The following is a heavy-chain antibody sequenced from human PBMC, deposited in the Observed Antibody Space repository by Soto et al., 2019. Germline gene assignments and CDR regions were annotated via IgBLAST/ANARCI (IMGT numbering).Heavy chain of an antibody. CDR1: GFTFSTYA. Sequence: PGGSLRLSCAVSGFTFSTYAMSWVRQAPGKGLKWVSTISGSDNGAYYADSMRGRFTISRDNSKDTLYLQINSLRADDTAVYYCAKVALRQQRLAGILDHWGQGTLVTVSS. D-gene: IGHD6-25*01. J-gene: IGHJ4*02. V-gene: IGHV3-23*01. CDR2: ISGSDNGA. CDR3: AKVALRQQRLAGILDH.